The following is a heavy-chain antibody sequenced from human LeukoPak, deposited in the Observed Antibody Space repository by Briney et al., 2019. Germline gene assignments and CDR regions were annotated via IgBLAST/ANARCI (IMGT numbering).Heavy chain of an antibody. D-gene: IGHD3-9*01. CDR1: GFTFSSYE. Sequence: GGSLRLSCAASGFTFSSYEMNWVRQAPGKGLEWVSYISSSGSTIYYADSVKGRFTISRDNAKNSLYLQMNSLRAEDTAVYYCARGYYDILTGYSAPDYWGQGTLVTVSS. V-gene: IGHV3-48*03. CDR2: ISSSGSTI. CDR3: ARGYYDILTGYSAPDY. J-gene: IGHJ4*02.